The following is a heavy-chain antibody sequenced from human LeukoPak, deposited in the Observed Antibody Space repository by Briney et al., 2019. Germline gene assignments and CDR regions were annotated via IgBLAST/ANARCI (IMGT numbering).Heavy chain of an antibody. V-gene: IGHV1-24*01. D-gene: IGHD2-2*01. CDR1: GYTLTEMS. J-gene: IGHJ6*02. CDR3: TTCLNGAGQPVAIYYYGMDV. CDR2: FDPEDGET. Sequence: ASVKVSCKVSGYTLTEMSIHWVRQAPGGALEWMGGFDPEDGETVYAPKFQGRVTMTEGTSADTAYMELSSLRSEDTAVYYCTTCLNGAGQPVAIYYYGMDVWGQGTTVTVSS.